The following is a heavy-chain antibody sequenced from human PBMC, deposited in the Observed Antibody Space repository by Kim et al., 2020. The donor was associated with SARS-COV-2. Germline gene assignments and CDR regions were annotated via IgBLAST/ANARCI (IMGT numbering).Heavy chain of an antibody. J-gene: IGHJ5*02. Sequence: GGSLRLSCAASGFTFSSYAMSWVRQAPGKGLEWVSAISGSGGSTYYADSVKGRFTISRDNSKNTLYLQMNSLRAEDTAVYYCAKGLSDNVVVTANLLGGWFDTWGQGTLVTVSS. CDR1: GFTFSSYA. D-gene: IGHD2-21*02. V-gene: IGHV3-23*01. CDR3: AKGLSDNVVVTANLLGGWFDT. CDR2: ISGSGGST.